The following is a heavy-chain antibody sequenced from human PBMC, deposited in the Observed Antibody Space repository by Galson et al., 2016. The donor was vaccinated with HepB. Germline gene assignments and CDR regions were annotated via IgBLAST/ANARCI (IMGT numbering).Heavy chain of an antibody. CDR2: IGGSGGNV. Sequence: SLRLSCAASGFTFSSYEMNWVRQAPGKGLEWVSTIGGSGGNVYIGDSVKGRFTISRDNSKNTLWLQMDSLRAEDTAVYFCAKLIRTGSSGSDSWGQGTLVTVSS. CDR1: GFTFSSYE. CDR3: AKLIRTGSSGSDS. V-gene: IGHV3-23*01. J-gene: IGHJ4*02. D-gene: IGHD5-12*01.